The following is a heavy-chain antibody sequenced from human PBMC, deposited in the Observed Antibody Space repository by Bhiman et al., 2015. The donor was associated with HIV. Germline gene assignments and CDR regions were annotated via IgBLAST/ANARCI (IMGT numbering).Heavy chain of an antibody. J-gene: IGHJ4*02. CDR2: ISSSGSTI. CDR1: GLSFSSYE. Sequence: EVQLVESGGGLVQSGGSLRLSCAASGLSFSSYEMNWVRQAPGKGLEWVSYISSSGSTIYYADSVKGRFTISRDNTKNSLYLQMNSLRAEDTAVYYCASLGGYTYAYSSVWYYFDYWGQGTLVTVSS. V-gene: IGHV3-48*03. CDR3: ASLGGYTYAYSSVWYYFDY. D-gene: IGHD5-18*01.